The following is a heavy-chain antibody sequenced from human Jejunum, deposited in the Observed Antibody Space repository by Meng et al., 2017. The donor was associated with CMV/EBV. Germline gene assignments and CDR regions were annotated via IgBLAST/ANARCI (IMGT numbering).Heavy chain of an antibody. CDR2: IITSGST. CDR1: GGAFTTYY. CDR3: AKGYGNSFEY. D-gene: IGHD3-16*01. Sequence: QGQLQGSGPGRVKASDTLSLACTVSGGAFTTYYWSRIRQRAGKGLEWIGRIITSGSTNYNPSLRSRVILSVDTSKNQFFLKLRSVTAADTAVYFCAKGYGNSFEYWGQGSLVTVSS. V-gene: IGHV4-4*07. J-gene: IGHJ4*02.